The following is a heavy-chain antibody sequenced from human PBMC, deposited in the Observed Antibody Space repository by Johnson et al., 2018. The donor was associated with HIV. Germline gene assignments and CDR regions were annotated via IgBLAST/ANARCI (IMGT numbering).Heavy chain of an antibody. CDR3: VTVVVAPPFDI. CDR1: GFTVSSNY. V-gene: IGHV3-66*01. D-gene: IGHD2-15*01. J-gene: IGHJ3*02. CDR2: IYSGGST. Sequence: VQLVESGGGLVQPGRSLRLSCAASGFTVSSNYMSWVRQAPGKGLEWVSVIYSGGSTYYAASVKGRFTISRANSKNTLYLQKNSLRAEDPAVYYCVTVVVAPPFDIWGQGRMVTVSS.